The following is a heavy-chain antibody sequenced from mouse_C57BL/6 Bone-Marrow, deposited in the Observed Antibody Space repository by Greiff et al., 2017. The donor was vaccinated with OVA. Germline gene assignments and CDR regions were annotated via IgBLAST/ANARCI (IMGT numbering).Heavy chain of an antibody. CDR3: TRYLYGYGDY. J-gene: IGHJ2*01. CDR1: GYTFTSYW. CDR2: IDPSDSYT. D-gene: IGHD2-2*01. V-gene: IGHV1-69*01. Sequence: QVQLQQPGAELVMPGASVKMSCKASGYTFTSYWMHWVKQRHGQGLAWIGEIDPSDSYTNYNQKFKGKSTLTVDKSSSTAYVQRSLRTSEDAADYYCTRYLYGYGDYWGQGTTLTVSS.